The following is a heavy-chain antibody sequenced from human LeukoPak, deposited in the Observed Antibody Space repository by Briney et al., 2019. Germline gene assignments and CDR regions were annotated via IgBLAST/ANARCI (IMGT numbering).Heavy chain of an antibody. CDR1: GFTFSRYA. V-gene: IGHV3-23*01. CDR3: AKDQGRRRFLEWLRGAYFDY. Sequence: SGGSLRLSCAASGFTFSRYAMSWVRQAPGKGLEWVSAISGSGGSTYYADSVKGRFTISRDNSKNTLYLQMNSLRAEDTAVYYCAKDQGRRRFLEWLRGAYFDYWGQGTLVTVSS. D-gene: IGHD3-3*01. CDR2: ISGSGGST. J-gene: IGHJ4*02.